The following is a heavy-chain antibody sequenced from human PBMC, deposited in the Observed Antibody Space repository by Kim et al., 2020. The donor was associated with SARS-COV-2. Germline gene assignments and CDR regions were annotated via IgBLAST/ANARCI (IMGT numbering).Heavy chain of an antibody. Sequence: DPGKGRFTISRENSKNTLYLQMTSLRAEDTAVYYCAKVEGYSGYDGLDYWGQGTLVTVSS. J-gene: IGHJ4*02. V-gene: IGHV3-23*01. D-gene: IGHD5-12*01. CDR3: AKVEGYSGYDGLDY.